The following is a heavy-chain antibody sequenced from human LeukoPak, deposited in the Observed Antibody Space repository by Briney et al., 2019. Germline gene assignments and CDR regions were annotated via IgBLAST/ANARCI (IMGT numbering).Heavy chain of an antibody. Sequence: GGSLRLSCAASGFIFSDYWIHWVRQGPGKGLEWVSRISGDGTTTTHADSVKGRFTISRDNAKDTVYLQMNSLTVEDTAVYYCARRYYYVSGSLDYWGQGTLVTVSS. CDR1: GFIFSDYW. CDR2: ISGDGTTT. CDR3: ARRYYYVSGSLDY. V-gene: IGHV3-74*01. D-gene: IGHD3-16*01. J-gene: IGHJ4*02.